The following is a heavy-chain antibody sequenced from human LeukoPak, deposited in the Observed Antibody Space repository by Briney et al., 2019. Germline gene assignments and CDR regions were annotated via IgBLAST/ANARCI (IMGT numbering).Heavy chain of an antibody. V-gene: IGHV3-33*01. CDR1: GFTFSNYG. D-gene: IGHD6-13*01. Sequence: GRSLRLSCAASGFTFSNYGMHWVRQAPGKGPEWVAVIWYDGSNKYYADSVKGRFTLSRVNSKNTLFLQMNSLRPEDTAVYFCARDLTQLALFDYWGQGTLVTVSS. CDR3: ARDLTQLALFDY. CDR2: IWYDGSNK. J-gene: IGHJ4*02.